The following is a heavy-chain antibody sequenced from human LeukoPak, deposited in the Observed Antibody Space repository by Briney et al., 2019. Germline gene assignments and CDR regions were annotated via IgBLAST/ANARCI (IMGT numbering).Heavy chain of an antibody. CDR3: ASGRDYYGSGVNWFDP. CDR1: GFTFSDYY. D-gene: IGHD3-10*01. J-gene: IGHJ5*02. Sequence: PGGSLRLSCAASGFTFSDYYMSWIRQAPGKGLEWVSYISSSGSTIYYADSVKGRFTISRDNAKNSLFLQMNSLRAEDTAVYYCASGRDYYGSGVNWFDPWGQGTLVTVSS. V-gene: IGHV3-11*01. CDR2: ISSSGSTI.